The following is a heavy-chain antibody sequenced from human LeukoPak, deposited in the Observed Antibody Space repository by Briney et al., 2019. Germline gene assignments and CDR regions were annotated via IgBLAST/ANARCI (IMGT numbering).Heavy chain of an antibody. J-gene: IGHJ3*02. CDR1: GYTFTSYD. D-gene: IGHD2-2*01. CDR2: MNPNSGNT. Sequence: GASVKVSCKASGYTFTSYDINWVRQATGQGLEWMGWMNPNSGNTDYAQKFQGRVTMTRKTSISTAYMEPSSLSSEDTAVYYCARGEAAMDAFEIWGQGTMVTVSP. CDR3: ARGEAAMDAFEI. V-gene: IGHV1-8*01.